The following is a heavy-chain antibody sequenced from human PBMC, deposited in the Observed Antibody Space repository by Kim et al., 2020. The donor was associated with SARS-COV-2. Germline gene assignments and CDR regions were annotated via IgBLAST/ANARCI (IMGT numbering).Heavy chain of an antibody. CDR1: GFTFSSYS. V-gene: IGHV3-21*01. CDR2: ISSSSNYI. Sequence: GGSLRLSCAASGFTFSSYSMNWVRQAPGKGLEWVSSISSSSNYIYYADSVKGRFTISRDNAKNSLYLQMNSLRAEDTAVYYCASAWTTVTTGGYWGQGTLVTVSS. D-gene: IGHD4-17*01. CDR3: ASAWTTVTTGGY. J-gene: IGHJ4*02.